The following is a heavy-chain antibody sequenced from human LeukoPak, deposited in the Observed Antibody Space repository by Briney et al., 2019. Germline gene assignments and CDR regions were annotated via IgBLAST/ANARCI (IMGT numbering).Heavy chain of an antibody. V-gene: IGHV3-7*01. CDR3: ARDLSGSPYYYYHMDV. D-gene: IGHD6-25*01. Sequence: GGSLRLSCAASGFSFSTYAMNWVRQAPGKGLEWVANIKHDGTEKYYVDSVKGRFTISRDNAKKSLFLQMNSLTAEDTAVYFCARDLSGSPYYYYHMDVWGKGTTVTVSS. CDR2: IKHDGTEK. J-gene: IGHJ6*03. CDR1: GFSFSTYA.